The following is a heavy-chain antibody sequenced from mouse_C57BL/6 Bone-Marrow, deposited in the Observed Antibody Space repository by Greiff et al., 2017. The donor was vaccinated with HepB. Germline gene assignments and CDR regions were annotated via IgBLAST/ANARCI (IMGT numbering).Heavy chain of an antibody. CDR1: GYTFTDYY. J-gene: IGHJ2*01. CDR3: CYGSSSYYIDY. Sequence: VQLQQSGAELVRPGASVKLSCKASGYTFTDYYINWVKQRPGQGLEWIARIYPGSGNTYYNEKFKGKATLTAEKSSSTAYMQLSSLTSEDSAVYGCCYGSSSYYIDYWGQGTTLTVSS. D-gene: IGHD1-1*01. V-gene: IGHV1-76*01. CDR2: IYPGSGNT.